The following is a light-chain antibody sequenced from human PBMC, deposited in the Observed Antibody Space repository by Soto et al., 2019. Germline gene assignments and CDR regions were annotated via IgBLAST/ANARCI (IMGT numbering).Light chain of an antibody. CDR1: QSVRSN. V-gene: IGKV3-15*01. CDR3: QQYNNWPLWT. J-gene: IGKJ1*01. CDR2: GAS. Sequence: EIVMTQSPATLSVSPGERSTLSCSASQSVRSNLAWYQQKPGQAPRLLIYGASTRATGIPARFSGSGSGTEFTLTISSLQSEDFAVYYCQQYNNWPLWTFGQGTKVDIK.